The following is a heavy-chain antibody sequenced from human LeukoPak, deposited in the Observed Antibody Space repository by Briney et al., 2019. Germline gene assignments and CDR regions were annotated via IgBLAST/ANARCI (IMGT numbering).Heavy chain of an antibody. Sequence: SVKVSCKASGGTFSSYAISWVRQAPGQGLEWMGRIIPILGIANYAQKFQGRVTITADKSTSTAYMELSSLRSEDTAVYYCARRLYGSGSYYGFDYWGQGTLVTASS. J-gene: IGHJ4*02. CDR2: IIPILGIA. V-gene: IGHV1-69*04. CDR3: ARRLYGSGSYYGFDY. CDR1: GGTFSSYA. D-gene: IGHD3-10*01.